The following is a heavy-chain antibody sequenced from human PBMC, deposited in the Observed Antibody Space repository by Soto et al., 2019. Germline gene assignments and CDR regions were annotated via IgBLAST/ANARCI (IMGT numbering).Heavy chain of an antibody. CDR2: ISAYNGNT. Sequence: ASVKVSCKASGYTFTSYGISWVRQAPGQGLEWMGWISAYNGNTNYAQKLQGRVTMTTDTSTSTAYMELRSLRSDDTAVYYCARDRSSWYDLLTGADPWGQGTLVTVSS. V-gene: IGHV1-18*01. CDR1: GYTFTSYG. J-gene: IGHJ5*02. D-gene: IGHD6-13*01. CDR3: ARDRSSWYDLLTGADP.